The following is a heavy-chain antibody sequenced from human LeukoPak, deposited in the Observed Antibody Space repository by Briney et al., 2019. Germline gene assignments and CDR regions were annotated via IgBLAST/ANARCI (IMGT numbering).Heavy chain of an antibody. CDR1: GYTFTDYY. D-gene: IGHD2-2*01. CDR2: INPNSGGT. J-gene: IGHJ6*02. Sequence: ASVKVSCKASGYTFTDYYLHWVRQAPGQGLEWMGWINPNSGGTNYAQKFQGRVTMTRDTSISTAYMELSRLRSDDTAVYYCARDHCTSNGCYEIYYYGMDVWGQGTTVTVSS. CDR3: ARDHCTSNGCYEIYYYGMDV. V-gene: IGHV1-2*02.